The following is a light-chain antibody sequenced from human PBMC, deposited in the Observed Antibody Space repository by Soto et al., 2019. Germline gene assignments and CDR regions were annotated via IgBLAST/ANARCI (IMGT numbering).Light chain of an antibody. CDR1: TGAVTSGDY. CDR3: LLYFGGTQLL. J-gene: IGLJ2*01. CDR2: GTN. Sequence: QTVVTQEPSLTVSPGGTVTLTCASSTGAVTSGDYPSWFQQKPGQAPRSLIYGTNKEHSWTPARFSGSLLGGKAALTLSGVQPEDEAEYFCLLYFGGTQLLFGGGTKLTVL. V-gene: IGLV7-43*01.